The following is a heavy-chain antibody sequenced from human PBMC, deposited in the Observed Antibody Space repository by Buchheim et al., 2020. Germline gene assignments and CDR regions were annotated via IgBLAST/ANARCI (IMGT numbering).Heavy chain of an antibody. Sequence: QVQLQQWGAGLLKPSETLSLTCAVYGGSFSAYYWSWIRQPPGKGLEWIGEINHSGSTNYNPSLKSRVTISVDTSKNNLPLDLNSVTAADTAVYYCASREAYYYGSGNYYDVDYWGQGTL. D-gene: IGHD3-10*01. CDR2: INHSGST. J-gene: IGHJ4*02. V-gene: IGHV4-34*02. CDR3: ASREAYYYGSGNYYDVDY. CDR1: GGSFSAYY.